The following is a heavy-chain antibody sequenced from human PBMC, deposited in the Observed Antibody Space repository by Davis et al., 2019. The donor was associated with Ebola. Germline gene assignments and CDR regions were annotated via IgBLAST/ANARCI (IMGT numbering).Heavy chain of an antibody. V-gene: IGHV3-30*18. CDR1: GFTFSSYG. J-gene: IGHJ4*02. D-gene: IGHD3-3*01. Sequence: GESLKISCAASGFTFSSYGMHWVRQAPGKGLEWVAVISYDGSNKYYADSVKGRFTISRDNSKNTLYLQMNSLRAEDTAVYYCAKGGFFGVVIYYFDYWGQGTLVTVSS. CDR3: AKGGFFGVVIYYFDY. CDR2: ISYDGSNK.